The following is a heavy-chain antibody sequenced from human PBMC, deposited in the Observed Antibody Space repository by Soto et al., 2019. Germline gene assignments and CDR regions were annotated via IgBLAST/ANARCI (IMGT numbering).Heavy chain of an antibody. CDR3: ARDSVRIGRDSGY. Sequence: QVQLVQSGAEVKKPGASVKVSCKASGYTFTNYGISWVRQAPGQGPEWVGWISTYNGNTNYAQKLQDRLTLTSDTSTRTAYMELRSLRADDTAVYYCARDSVRIGRDSGYWGQGTLVTVSS. CDR1: GYTFTNYG. J-gene: IGHJ4*02. CDR2: ISTYNGNT. D-gene: IGHD3-16*01. V-gene: IGHV1-18*01.